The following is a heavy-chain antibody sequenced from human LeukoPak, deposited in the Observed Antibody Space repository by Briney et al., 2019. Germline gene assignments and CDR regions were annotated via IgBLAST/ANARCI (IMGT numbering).Heavy chain of an antibody. CDR1: GFKYSSYE. CDR2: ISSSGTSI. V-gene: IGHV3-48*03. J-gene: IGHJ4*02. Sequence: GGSLRLSCAASGFKYSSYEMNWVRQDPGKGLEWVSYISSSGTSIYYADSVKGRFTISRDNAKNSLYLEMNSLRAEDTAVYYCARDSWEGRLYYWGQGTLVTVSS. CDR3: ARDSWEGRLYY. D-gene: IGHD2-15*01.